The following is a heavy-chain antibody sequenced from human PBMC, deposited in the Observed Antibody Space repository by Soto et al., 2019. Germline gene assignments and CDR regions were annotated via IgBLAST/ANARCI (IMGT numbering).Heavy chain of an antibody. Sequence: ASVKVSCKASGYTLTSYDINWVRQATGQGLEWMGWMNPNSGNTGYAQKFQGRVTMTRNTSISTAYMELSSLRSVDTAVYYCARGRKAYRIPGTVIVAPWGQGPLVTVCS. CDR1: GYTLTSYD. V-gene: IGHV1-8*01. CDR2: MNPNSGNT. CDR3: ARGRKAYRIPGTVIVAP. J-gene: IGHJ5*02. D-gene: IGHD1-7*01.